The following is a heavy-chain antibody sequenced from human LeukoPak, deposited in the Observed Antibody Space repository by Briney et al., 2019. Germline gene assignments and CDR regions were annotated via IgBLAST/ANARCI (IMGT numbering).Heavy chain of an antibody. CDR3: ARTYCGGDCYHFDH. CDR1: GGSFSGYY. CDR2: INHSGST. Sequence: PSETLPLTCAVYGGSFSGYYWSWIRQPPGKGLEWIGEINHSGSTNYNPSLKSRVTISVDTSKNQFSLKLSSVTAADTAVYYCARTYCGGDCYHFDHWGQGTLVTVSS. J-gene: IGHJ4*02. V-gene: IGHV4-34*01. D-gene: IGHD2-21*02.